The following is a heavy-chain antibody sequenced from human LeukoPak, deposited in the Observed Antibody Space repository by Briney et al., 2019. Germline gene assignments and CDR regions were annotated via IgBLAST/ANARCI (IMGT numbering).Heavy chain of an antibody. D-gene: IGHD6-13*01. CDR1: GGSFSGYY. CDR2: FNHSGST. J-gene: IGHJ3*02. V-gene: IGHV4-34*01. Sequence: PSETLSLTCAVYGGSFSGYYWSWIRQPPGKGLEWIGEFNHSGSTNYNPSLKSRVTISVDTSKNQFSLKLSSVTAADTAVYYCARDSSSWYSNKAFDIWGQGTMVTVSS. CDR3: ARDSSSWYSNKAFDI.